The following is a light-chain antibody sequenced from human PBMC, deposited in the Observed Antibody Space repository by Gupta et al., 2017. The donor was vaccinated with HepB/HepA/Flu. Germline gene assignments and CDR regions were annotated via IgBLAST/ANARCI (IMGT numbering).Light chain of an antibody. J-gene: IGKJ4*01. CDR3: QQEDNLLLT. CDR2: DAS. V-gene: IGKV1-33*01. Sequence: DIQMTQSPSSLSASVGDRVTITCQASQDISDYLNWYQQKPGKAPKLLIYDASNLETGVPSRFSGSGSGTDFTFTISSLQPEDIATYYCQQEDNLLLTFGRGTKVEIK. CDR1: QDISDY.